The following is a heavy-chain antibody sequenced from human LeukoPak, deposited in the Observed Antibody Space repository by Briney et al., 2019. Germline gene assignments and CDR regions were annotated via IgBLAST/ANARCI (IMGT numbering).Heavy chain of an antibody. CDR3: ARQYCSSTSCYVDY. CDR1: GFTFSSYG. D-gene: IGHD2-2*01. Sequence: GGSLRLSCAASGFTFSSYGMSWVRQAPGKGLEWVSGINWNGGSTGYADSVKGRFTISRDNAKNSLYLQMNSLRAEDTALYYCARQYCSSTSCYVDYWGQGTLVTVSS. J-gene: IGHJ4*02. CDR2: INWNGGST. V-gene: IGHV3-20*04.